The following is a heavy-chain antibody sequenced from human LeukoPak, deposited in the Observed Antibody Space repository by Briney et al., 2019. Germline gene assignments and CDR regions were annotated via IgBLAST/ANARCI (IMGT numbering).Heavy chain of an antibody. Sequence: SETLSLTCTVSGGSIGTYYWSWIRQSPGKGLEWIGYIYVTGTRYNPYLQSRVIISVDRSRNQFFLKMSSVTAADTAVYYCARNIGGGIEDMDVWGKGTKVIVSS. CDR3: ARNIGGGIEDMDV. CDR2: IYVTGT. CDR1: GGSIGTYY. J-gene: IGHJ6*03. D-gene: IGHD3-16*02. V-gene: IGHV4-4*09.